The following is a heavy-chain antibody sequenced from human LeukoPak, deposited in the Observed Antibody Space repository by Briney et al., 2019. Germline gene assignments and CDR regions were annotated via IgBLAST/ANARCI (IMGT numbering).Heavy chain of an antibody. CDR3: TKAASRWGESFLQHYYMDV. J-gene: IGHJ6*03. V-gene: IGHV3-23*01. Sequence: SGGSLRLSCAASGFTFSPYAMSWVRQAPGKGLEWVSAISAGGTAYYADSVKGRFTISRDNSQNTLYLELNSLRAADTAVYYCTKAASRWGESFLQHYYMDVWGNGTTVTVSS. CDR1: GFTFSPYA. CDR2: ISAGGTA. D-gene: IGHD3-10*01.